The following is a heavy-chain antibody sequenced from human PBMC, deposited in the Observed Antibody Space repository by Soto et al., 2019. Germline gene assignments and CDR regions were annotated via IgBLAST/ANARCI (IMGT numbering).Heavy chain of an antibody. CDR3: TTDPGSDILTGYYTGYYYYYGMDV. J-gene: IGHJ6*02. V-gene: IGHV3-15*07. CDR1: GFTFSNAW. Sequence: EVQLVESGGGLVKPGGSLRLSCAASGFTFSNAWMNWVRQAPGKGLEWVGRIKSKTDGGTTDYAAPVKGRFTISRDDSKNTLYLQMNSLKTEDTAVYYCTTDPGSDILTGYYTGYYYYYGMDVWGQGTTVTVSS. CDR2: IKSKTDGGTT. D-gene: IGHD3-9*01.